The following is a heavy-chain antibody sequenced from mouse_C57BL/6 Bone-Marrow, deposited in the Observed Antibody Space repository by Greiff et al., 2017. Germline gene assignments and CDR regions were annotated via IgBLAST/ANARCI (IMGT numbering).Heavy chain of an antibody. CDR3: ARSSYPLAY. D-gene: IGHD3-1*01. Sequence: QVQLQRSGPELVKPGASVKISCKASGYAFSSSWMNWVKQRPGKGLEWIGRIYPGDGDTNYNGKFKGKATLTADKSSSTAYMQLSSLTSEDSAVYFCARSSYPLAYWGQGTLVTVSA. CDR2: IYPGDGDT. V-gene: IGHV1-82*01. CDR1: GYAFSSSW. J-gene: IGHJ3*01.